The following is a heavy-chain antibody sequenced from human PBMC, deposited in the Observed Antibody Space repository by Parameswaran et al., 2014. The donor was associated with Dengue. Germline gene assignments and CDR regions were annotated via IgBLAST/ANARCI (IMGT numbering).Heavy chain of an antibody. CDR2: MNPNSGNT. Sequence: WVRQAPGQGLEWMGWMNPNSGNTGYAQKFQGRVTMTRNTSISTAYMELSSLRSEDTAVYYCARGLRRDYYDSSGYPPDQHWGQGTLVTVSS. J-gene: IGHJ1*01. V-gene: IGHV1-8*01. D-gene: IGHD3-22*01. CDR3: ARGLRRDYYDSSGYPPDQH.